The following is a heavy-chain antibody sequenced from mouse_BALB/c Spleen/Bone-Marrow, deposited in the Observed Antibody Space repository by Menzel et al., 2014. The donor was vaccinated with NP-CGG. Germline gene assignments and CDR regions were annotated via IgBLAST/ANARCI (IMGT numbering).Heavy chain of an antibody. CDR1: GFNIKDTY. CDR2: IDPANGNT. J-gene: IGHJ3*01. Sequence: VQLQQSGAELVNPGASVKLSCTASGFNIKDTYMHWVKQRPEQGLEWIGRIDPANGNTKYGPKFQGKATITADTSSNTAYLQLSSLTSEDTAVYYCAMYYYGSSLFAYWGQGTLVTVSA. CDR3: AMYYYGSSLFAY. D-gene: IGHD1-1*01. V-gene: IGHV14-3*02.